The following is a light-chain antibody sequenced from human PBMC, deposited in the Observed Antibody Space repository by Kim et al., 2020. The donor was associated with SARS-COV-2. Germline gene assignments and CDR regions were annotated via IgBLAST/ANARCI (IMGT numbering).Light chain of an antibody. J-gene: IGKJ2*01. CDR2: DAS. V-gene: IGKV3-11*01. CDR3: QHRRTWPLT. CDR1: QYIDNW. Sequence: EIVLTQSPATLSLSPVERATLSCRASQYIDNWLAWYQQKPGQVPRLLIYDASNRATVIPARFSGSGSGTDFTLTISSLEPEDFAVYYCQHRRTWPLTFGQGTKLEI.